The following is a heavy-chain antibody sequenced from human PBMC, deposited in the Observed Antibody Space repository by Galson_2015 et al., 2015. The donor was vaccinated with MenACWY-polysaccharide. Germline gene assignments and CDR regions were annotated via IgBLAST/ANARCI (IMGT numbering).Heavy chain of an antibody. CDR1: GFTVSSFY. CDR3: ARVIVVPGTIDYFDY. Sequence: SLRLSCAASGFTVSSFYMSWVRQAPGKGPEWVSFIYSGGSTYYADSVKGRFSISRDNSKNTLYFQMTSLRVEDTAVYYCARVIVVPGTIDYFDYWGQGTLVTVSS. V-gene: IGHV3-53*01. CDR2: IYSGGST. D-gene: IGHD1-1*01. J-gene: IGHJ4*02.